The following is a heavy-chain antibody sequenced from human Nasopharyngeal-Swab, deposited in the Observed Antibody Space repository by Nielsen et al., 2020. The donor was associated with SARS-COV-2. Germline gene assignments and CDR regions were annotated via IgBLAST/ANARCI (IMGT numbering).Heavy chain of an antibody. CDR2: IYYSGST. V-gene: IGHV4-4*02. D-gene: IGHD3-9*01. J-gene: IGHJ4*02. Sequence: SETLSLTCAVSGGSISSSNWWSWVRQPPGKGLEWIGEIYYSGSTYYNPSLKSRVTISVDTSKNQFSLKLSSMTAADTAVYYCARQDWLLFDYWGQGTLVTVSS. CDR3: ARQDWLLFDY. CDR1: GGSISSSNW.